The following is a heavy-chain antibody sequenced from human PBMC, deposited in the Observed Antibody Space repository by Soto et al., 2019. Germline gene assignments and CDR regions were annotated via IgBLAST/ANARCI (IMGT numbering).Heavy chain of an antibody. D-gene: IGHD6-19*01. CDR3: ARYRRGAYSSGWYSPSGYYNYGIDV. CDR1: GYSFTSYW. Sequence: GESLKISCKGSGYSFTSYWIGWVRQMPGKGLEWMGIIYPGDSDTRYSPSFQGQVTISADKSISTAYLQWSSLKASDTAMYYCARYRRGAYSSGWYSPSGYYNYGIDVWGQGTKVTVSS. J-gene: IGHJ6*02. CDR2: IYPGDSDT. V-gene: IGHV5-51*01.